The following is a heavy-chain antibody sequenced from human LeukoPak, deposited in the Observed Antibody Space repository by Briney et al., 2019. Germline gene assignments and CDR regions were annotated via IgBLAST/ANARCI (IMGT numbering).Heavy chain of an antibody. CDR3: ARRIAAAGTNAFDI. D-gene: IGHD6-13*01. V-gene: IGHV4-39*01. Sequence: SETLSLTCTVSGGSISSRSYYSGWIRQPPGKGLEWIGRIYYRGSTDYNPSIKSRVTISVDTSKNQFSLKLSSVTAADTAVYYCARRIAAAGTNAFDIWGQGTMVTVSS. J-gene: IGHJ3*02. CDR2: IYYRGST. CDR1: GGSISSRSYY.